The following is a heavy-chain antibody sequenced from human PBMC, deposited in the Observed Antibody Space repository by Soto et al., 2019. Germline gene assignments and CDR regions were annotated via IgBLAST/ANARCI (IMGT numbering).Heavy chain of an antibody. CDR3: ATRGLVGGATFLAIDY. V-gene: IGHV1-58*01. CDR1: GLIFSSSA. D-gene: IGHD1-26*01. J-gene: IGHJ4*02. Sequence: GASVKVSCKTSGLIFSSSAVQWVRQARGQRLEWMGRIVVGSGNTDVAQKFHNRVTMTEDTSTDTAYMELSSLRSEDTAVYYCATRGLVGGATFLAIDYWGQGTLVTVSS. CDR2: IVVGSGNT.